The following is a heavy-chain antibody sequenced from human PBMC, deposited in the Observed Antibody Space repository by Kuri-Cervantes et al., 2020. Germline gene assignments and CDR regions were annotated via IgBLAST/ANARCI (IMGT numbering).Heavy chain of an antibody. V-gene: IGHV3-53*01. J-gene: IGHJ2*01. CDR2: IYSGGST. CDR1: GFTVSSNY. D-gene: IGHD2-21*02. CDR3: AKQSRPTADCCWPWYFDL. Sequence: ETLSLTCAASGFTVSSNYMSWVRQAPGKGLEWVSVIYSGGSTYYADSVKGRFTISRDNSKNTLSLQMNSLRAEDTALYYCAKQSRPTADCCWPWYFDLWGRGTLVTVSS.